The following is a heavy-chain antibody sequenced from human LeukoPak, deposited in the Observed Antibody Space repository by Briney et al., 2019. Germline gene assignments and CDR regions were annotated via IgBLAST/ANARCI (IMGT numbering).Heavy chain of an antibody. Sequence: PSETLSLTCTVSGGSTSSYYRSWIRQPPGKGLEWIGYIYYSGSTNYNPSLKSRVTISVDTSKNQFSLKLSSATAADTAVYYCASSRGGCSSTSCYDYWGQGTLVTVSS. D-gene: IGHD2-2*01. CDR1: GGSTSSYY. J-gene: IGHJ4*02. CDR3: ASSRGGCSSTSCYDY. V-gene: IGHV4-59*01. CDR2: IYYSGST.